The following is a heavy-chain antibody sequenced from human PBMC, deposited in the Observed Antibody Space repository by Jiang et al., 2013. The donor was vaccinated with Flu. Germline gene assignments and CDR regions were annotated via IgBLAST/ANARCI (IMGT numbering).Heavy chain of an antibody. CDR1: GYTFTGYY. CDR3: ARWRRFVVVPAHGFDP. Sequence: QLVESGAEVKSLGPQXRSPARLLGYTFTGYYMHWVRQAPGQGLEWMGWINPNSGGTNYAQKFQGRVTMTRDTSISTAYMELSRLRSDDTAVYYCARWRRFVVVPAHGFDPWGQGTLVTVSS. V-gene: IGHV1-2*02. CDR2: INPNSGGT. D-gene: IGHD2-2*01. J-gene: IGHJ5*02.